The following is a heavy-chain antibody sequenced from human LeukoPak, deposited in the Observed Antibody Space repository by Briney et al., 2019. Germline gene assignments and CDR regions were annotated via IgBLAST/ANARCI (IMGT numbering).Heavy chain of an antibody. CDR1: GITFSDYA. CDR2: ISYDGTNK. CDR3: ARGYYYGSGSYLLDC. D-gene: IGHD3-10*01. J-gene: IGHJ4*02. V-gene: IGHV3-30-3*01. Sequence: PGGSLRLSCVASGITFSDYAMHWVRQAPGKGLEWVAVISYDGTNKYYADSVKGRFTISRDNSKNTLFLQMNSLRPEDTAVYYCARGYYYGSGSYLLDCWGQGTLVTVSS.